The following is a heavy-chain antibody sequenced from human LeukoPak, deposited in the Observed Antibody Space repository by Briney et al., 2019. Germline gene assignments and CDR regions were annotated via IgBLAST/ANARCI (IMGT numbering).Heavy chain of an antibody. J-gene: IGHJ4*02. V-gene: IGHV4-34*01. Sequence: PSETLSLTCAVYGGSFSGYYWSWIRQPPGKGLEWIGEINHSGSTNYNPSLKSRVTISVDTSKNQFSLKLSSVTAADTAVYYCATVGGATTIDYWGQGTLVTVSS. CDR2: INHSGST. CDR3: ATVGGATTIDY. D-gene: IGHD1-26*01. CDR1: GGSFSGYY.